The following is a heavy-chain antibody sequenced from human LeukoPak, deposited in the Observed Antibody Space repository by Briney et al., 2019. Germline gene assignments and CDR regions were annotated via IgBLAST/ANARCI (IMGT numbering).Heavy chain of an antibody. CDR3: AKYDSSGYYFPY. V-gene: IGHV3-23*01. D-gene: IGHD3-22*01. Sequence: PGGSLRLSCAASGFTFRSYAMNWVRQAPGKGLEWVSAISGTGDSPHYADSVKGRFTISRDNSKNTLYLQMNSLRAEDTAVYYCAKYDSSGYYFPYWGQGTLVTVSS. CDR2: ISGTGDSP. J-gene: IGHJ4*02. CDR1: GFTFRSYA.